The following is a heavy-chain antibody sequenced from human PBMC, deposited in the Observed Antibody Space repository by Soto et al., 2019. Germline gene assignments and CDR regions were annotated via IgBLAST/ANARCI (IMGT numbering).Heavy chain of an antibody. Sequence: QVQLVQSGAEVKKPGSSVKVSCTASGGTFSSYTISWVRQAPGQGLEWMGRIIPILGIANYAQKFQGRVTITADKSTSTAYMELSSLRSEDTAVYYCARGAVDSSGWYVDYWGQGTLVTVSS. V-gene: IGHV1-69*02. CDR1: GGTFSSYT. CDR2: IIPILGIA. D-gene: IGHD6-19*01. CDR3: ARGAVDSSGWYVDY. J-gene: IGHJ4*02.